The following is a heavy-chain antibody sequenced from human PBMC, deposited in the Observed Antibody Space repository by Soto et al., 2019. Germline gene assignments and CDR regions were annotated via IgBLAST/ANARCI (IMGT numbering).Heavy chain of an antibody. D-gene: IGHD3-3*01. Sequence: SVQVSCMVSGGPFSSSAISWARQAHAQGLEWMGGIIPIPGTATYAQKFQGRVTITADDSTSTAYLELSSLRSDYTAVYYCARVIFGDYYCGMDVCGQGTTVTVSS. V-gene: IGHV1-69*13. J-gene: IGHJ6*02. CDR3: ARVIFGDYYCGMDV. CDR1: GGPFSSSA. CDR2: IIPIPGTA.